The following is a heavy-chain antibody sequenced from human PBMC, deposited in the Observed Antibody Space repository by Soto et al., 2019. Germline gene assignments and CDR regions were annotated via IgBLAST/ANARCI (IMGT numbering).Heavy chain of an antibody. Sequence: ETLSLTCSVSGVSIGSHFWGWIRQAPGKGPELVGYIYHTVNTNYNPALKSRVTISMDTSENQLSLQLSSVTAADTAVYYCARLQYTVVTALDIWGQGTMVTVSS. CDR1: GVSIGSHF. CDR2: IYHTVNT. D-gene: IGHD2-15*01. J-gene: IGHJ3*02. CDR3: ARLQYTVVTALDI. V-gene: IGHV4-59*11.